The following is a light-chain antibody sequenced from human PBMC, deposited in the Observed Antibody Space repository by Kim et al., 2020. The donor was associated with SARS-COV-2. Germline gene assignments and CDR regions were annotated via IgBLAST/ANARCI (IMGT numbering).Light chain of an antibody. CDR3: SSYTSSSTRVV. V-gene: IGLV2-14*03. CDR1: SSDVGGYNY. J-gene: IGLJ2*01. Sequence: QSMTNTCSGTSSDVGGYNYVSWYQQHPGKAPKLMIYDVSNRPSGVSNRFSGSKSGNTASLTISGLQAEDEADYYCSSYTSSSTRVVFGGGTQLTVL. CDR2: DVS.